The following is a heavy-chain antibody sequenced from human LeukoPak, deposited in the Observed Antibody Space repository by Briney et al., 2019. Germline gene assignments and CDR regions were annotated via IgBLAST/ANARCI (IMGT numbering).Heavy chain of an antibody. Sequence: ASVKVSCKASGYTFTSYGISWVRQAPGQGLEWMGWISAYNGNTNYAQKLQGRVTMTTDTSTSTAYMELRSLRSDDTAVYYCARVLNGRAAAGTNFDYWGQGTLVTVSS. V-gene: IGHV1-18*01. CDR2: ISAYNGNT. CDR1: GYTFTSYG. D-gene: IGHD6-13*01. CDR3: ARVLNGRAAAGTNFDY. J-gene: IGHJ4*02.